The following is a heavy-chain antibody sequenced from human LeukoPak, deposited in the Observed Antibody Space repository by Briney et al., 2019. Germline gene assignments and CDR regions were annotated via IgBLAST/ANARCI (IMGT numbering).Heavy chain of an antibody. Sequence: GGSLRLSCAASGFTFSSYAMSWVRQAPGKGLEWVSAISGSGGGTYYADSVKGRFTISRDNSKNTLYLQMNSLRAEDTAVYYCAKDWGSGWRNWFDPWGQGTLVTVSS. V-gene: IGHV3-23*01. CDR3: AKDWGSGWRNWFDP. CDR2: ISGSGGGT. D-gene: IGHD6-19*01. J-gene: IGHJ5*02. CDR1: GFTFSSYA.